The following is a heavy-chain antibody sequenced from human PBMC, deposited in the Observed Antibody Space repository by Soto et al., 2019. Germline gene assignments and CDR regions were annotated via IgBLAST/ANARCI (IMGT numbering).Heavy chain of an antibody. CDR2: ISGSGGST. CDR1: GFTFSSYA. V-gene: IGHV3-23*01. CDR3: AKDRSGLGGGTSGWRRSIFDY. J-gene: IGHJ4*02. Sequence: GGSLRLSCAASGFTFSSYAMSWVRQAPGKGLEWVSAISGSGGSTYYADSVKGRFTISRDNSKNTLYLQMNSLRAEDTAVYYCAKDRSGLGGGTSGWRRSIFDYWGQGTLVTVSS. D-gene: IGHD3-22*01.